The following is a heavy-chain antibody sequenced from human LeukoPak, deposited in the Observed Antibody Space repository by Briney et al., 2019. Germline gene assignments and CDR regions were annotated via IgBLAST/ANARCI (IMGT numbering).Heavy chain of an antibody. CDR1: GFTFSSYG. D-gene: IGHD3-10*01. CDR2: IWYDGSNK. J-gene: IGHJ4*02. V-gene: IGHV3-33*01. Sequence: GRSLRLSCAASGFTFSSYGMHWVRQAPGKGLEWVAVIWYDGSNKYYADSVKGRFTISRDNSKNTLYLQMNSLRAEDTAVYYCASYGSGFDYWGQGTLVTVSS. CDR3: ASYGSGFDY.